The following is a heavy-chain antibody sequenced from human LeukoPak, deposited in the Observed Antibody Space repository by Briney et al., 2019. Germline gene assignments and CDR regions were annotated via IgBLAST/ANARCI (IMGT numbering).Heavy chain of an antibody. CDR2: MNPKSGNT. CDR3: AREDTAMDAFDI. CDR1: GYPFSNYD. Sequence: ASVKVSCRASGYPFSNYDINWVRQAPGQGLEWMGWMNPKSGNTGYGQKFQGRVTMTRVTSITTAYMELSRLRSDDTAVYYCAREDTAMDAFDIWGQGTMVTVSS. J-gene: IGHJ3*02. D-gene: IGHD5-18*01. V-gene: IGHV1-8*01.